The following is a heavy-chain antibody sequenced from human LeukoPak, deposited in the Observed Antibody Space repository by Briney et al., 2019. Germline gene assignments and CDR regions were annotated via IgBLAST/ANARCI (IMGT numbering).Heavy chain of an antibody. CDR2: ITNDGGST. D-gene: IGHD6-19*01. Sequence: PGGSLRLSCSASGFTFSSSPMHWVRQAPGKGLEYVSAITNDGGSTYSADSVRGRFTISRDNSKSTLYLQMSSLRADDTAVYYCVKPQYSSGWLGYWGQGTLVTVSS. V-gene: IGHV3-64D*06. CDR3: VKPQYSSGWLGY. CDR1: GFTFSSSP. J-gene: IGHJ4*02.